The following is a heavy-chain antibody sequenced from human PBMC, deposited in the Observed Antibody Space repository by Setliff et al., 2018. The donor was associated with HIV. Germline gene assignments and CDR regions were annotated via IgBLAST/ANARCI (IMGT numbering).Heavy chain of an antibody. J-gene: IGHJ3*02. V-gene: IGHV1-2*06. D-gene: IGHD2-8*01. CDR1: GYTFTGYF. Sequence: GASVKVSCKASGYTFTGYFIHWVRQAPGQGLEWMGRIIPNSAGTNYAQKFQGRVTMTRDTSISTAYMELSRLRSDGTAVYYCATKVYCTNGVCLDAFDIWGQGTMVTVSS. CDR3: ATKVYCTNGVCLDAFDI. CDR2: IIPNSAGT.